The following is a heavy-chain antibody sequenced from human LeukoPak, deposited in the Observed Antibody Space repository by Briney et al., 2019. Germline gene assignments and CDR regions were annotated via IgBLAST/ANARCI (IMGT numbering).Heavy chain of an antibody. D-gene: IGHD6-19*01. CDR3: ARDDEVAGRAYDY. V-gene: IGHV4-4*07. J-gene: IGHJ4*02. CDR2: IFTSGST. CDR1: GVSISTYY. Sequence: SETLSLTCSVSGVSISTYYWTWIRQPAGKGLGWIGRIFTSGSTNYNPSLKSRVTMSVDTSKNQFSLKLSSVTAADTAVYYCARDDEVAGRAYDYWGQGTLVTVSS.